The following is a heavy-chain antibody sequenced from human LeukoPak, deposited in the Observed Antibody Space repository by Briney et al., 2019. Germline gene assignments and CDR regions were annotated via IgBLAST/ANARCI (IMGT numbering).Heavy chain of an antibody. V-gene: IGHV4-38-2*02. CDR3: ARDRQELFDY. CDR1: GYSISSGYY. Sequence: SETLSLTCGVSGYSISSGYYWGWIRQPPGKGLEWIGSVYHSGSTYYNPSLKSRVTMSVDTSKNQFSLKLSSVTAAGTAVYYCARDRQELFDYWGQGTLVTVSS. CDR2: VYHSGST. D-gene: IGHD1-26*01. J-gene: IGHJ4*02.